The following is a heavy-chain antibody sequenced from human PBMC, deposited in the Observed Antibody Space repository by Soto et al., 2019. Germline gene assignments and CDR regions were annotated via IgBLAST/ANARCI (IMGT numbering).Heavy chain of an antibody. CDR3: AKNIGAHGSGGGEV. CDR1: GFTFGSYT. D-gene: IGHD3-10*01. J-gene: IGHJ6*02. CDR2: ISWNGGSS. V-gene: IGHV3-43*01. Sequence: EEQLVESGGAVVQPGGSLRLSCEASGFTFGSYTMHWVRQAPGKGLEWVSLISWNGGSSFYADSVKGRFTISRDNSRDSLYIKMTSRRPKDGPLFYGAKNIGAHGSGGGEVRGHGTTVTVSS.